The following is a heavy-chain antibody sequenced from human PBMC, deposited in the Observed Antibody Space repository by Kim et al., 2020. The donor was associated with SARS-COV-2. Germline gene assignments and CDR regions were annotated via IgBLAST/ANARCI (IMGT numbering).Heavy chain of an antibody. V-gene: IGHV5-51*01. D-gene: IGHD3-22*01. Sequence: STSFQGRVTISADKSISNAYLQWSSLKASDTAMYYCARPYHDSSGYYEDYWGQGTLVTVSS. J-gene: IGHJ4*02. CDR3: ARPYHDSSGYYEDY.